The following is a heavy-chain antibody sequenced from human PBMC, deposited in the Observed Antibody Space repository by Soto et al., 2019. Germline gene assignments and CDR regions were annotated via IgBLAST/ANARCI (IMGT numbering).Heavy chain of an antibody. J-gene: IGHJ4*02. CDR3: ARDPSVYDLPAY. CDR1: GGTFSSYT. Sequence: QVQLVQSGAEVKKPGSSVKVSCKASGGTFSSYTISWVRQAPGQGLEWMGRIIPILGIANYAQKFQGRVTITADKSTSTAYMELSSLTSEDTAVYYCARDPSVYDLPAYWGQGTLVTVSS. V-gene: IGHV1-69*08. CDR2: IIPILGIA. D-gene: IGHD5-12*01.